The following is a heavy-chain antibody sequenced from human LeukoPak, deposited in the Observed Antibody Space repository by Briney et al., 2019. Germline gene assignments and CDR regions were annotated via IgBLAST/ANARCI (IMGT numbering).Heavy chain of an antibody. V-gene: IGHV3-21*01. D-gene: IGHD6-19*01. J-gene: IGHJ3*02. CDR2: ISSSSSYI. CDR3: ARDQWRDSRAFDI. CDR1: GFTFSSYS. Sequence: GGSLRLSCAASGFTFSSYSMNWVRQAPGKGLEWVSSISSSSSYIYYADSVKGRFTISRGNAKNSLYLQMNSLRAEDTAVYYCARDQWRDSRAFDIWGQGTMVTVSS.